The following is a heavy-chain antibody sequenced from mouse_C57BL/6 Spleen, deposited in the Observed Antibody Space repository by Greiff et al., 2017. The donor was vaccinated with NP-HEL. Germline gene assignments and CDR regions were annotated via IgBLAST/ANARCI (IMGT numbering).Heavy chain of an antibody. CDR2: ISYSGST. CDR1: GYSITSDY. V-gene: IGHV3-8*01. J-gene: IGHJ1*03. D-gene: IGHD1-1*01. CDR3: ARYPYYYGSSYWYFDV. Sequence: EVQLQESGPGLAKPSQTLSLTCSVTGYSITSDYWNWIRKFPGNKLEYMGYISYSGSTYYNPSLKSRLSITRDTSKNQYYLQLNSVTTEDTATYYCARYPYYYGSSYWYFDVWGTGTTVTVSS.